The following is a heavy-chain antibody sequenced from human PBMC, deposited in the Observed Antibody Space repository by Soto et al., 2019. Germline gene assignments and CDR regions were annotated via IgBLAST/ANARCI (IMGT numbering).Heavy chain of an antibody. J-gene: IGHJ4*02. D-gene: IGHD2-2*01. CDR3: EKESSWSTTSCDFDY. V-gene: IGHV3-23*01. Sequence: GGSLSLSCAASGFTFSSYAMNWVRQGPGKGLEWVSTNSGSGGSTNYADSVKGRFTISRDNSKNTLYLQMNSLRAEDTAVDYCEKESSWSTTSCDFDYWGQGTLVTVSS. CDR2: NSGSGGST. CDR1: GFTFSSYA.